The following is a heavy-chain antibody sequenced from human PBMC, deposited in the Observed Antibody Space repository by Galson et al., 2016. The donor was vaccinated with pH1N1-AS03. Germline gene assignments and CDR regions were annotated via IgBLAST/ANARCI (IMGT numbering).Heavy chain of an antibody. CDR2: ISASGGDT. D-gene: IGHD4-23*01. V-gene: IGHV3-23*01. Sequence: SLRLSCAASGFVFSTFAMSWVRQAQGKGLEWVSSISASGGDTYYADSVKGRFTISRDNSRNTLYLQMNSLRAEDTAVYYCVRRPPWAPVGTFYFDYWGQGTLVTVSS. J-gene: IGHJ4*02. CDR1: GFVFSTFA. CDR3: VRRPPWAPVGTFYFDY.